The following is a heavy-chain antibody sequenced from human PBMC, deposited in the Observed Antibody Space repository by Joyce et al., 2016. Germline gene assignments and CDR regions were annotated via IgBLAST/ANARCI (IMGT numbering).Heavy chain of an antibody. Sequence: QVQLQQWGAGLLKPSETLSLTCAVSGGPFRGFFWTWVRQPPGKGLEWIGDINNSGVTTYNPSLKTRVTLSVDTSKNQFSLKLTSLSAADTAVYYCARSQWLAPLMYWGQGTPVTVSS. CDR2: INNSGVT. J-gene: IGHJ4*02. CDR3: ARSQWLAPLMY. D-gene: IGHD6-19*01. CDR1: GGPFRGFF. V-gene: IGHV4-34*01.